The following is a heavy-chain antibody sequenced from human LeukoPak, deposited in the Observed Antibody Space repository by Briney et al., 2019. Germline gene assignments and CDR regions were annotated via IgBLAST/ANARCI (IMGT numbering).Heavy chain of an antibody. CDR2: IYYSGST. Sequence: SETLSLTCVVSGDSTTNGYYWGWIRQPPGKGLQWIGSIYYSGSTYYNPSLKSRVTISVDTSKNQLSLRLNSVTAADTAVYYCARPGATATDGFDIWGQGTLVTVSS. J-gene: IGHJ3*02. D-gene: IGHD2-2*01. CDR1: GDSTTNGYY. CDR3: ARPGATATDGFDI. V-gene: IGHV4-38-2*01.